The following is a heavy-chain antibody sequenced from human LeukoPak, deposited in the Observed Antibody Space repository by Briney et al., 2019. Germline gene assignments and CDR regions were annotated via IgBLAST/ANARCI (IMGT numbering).Heavy chain of an antibody. CDR1: GYIFTSYW. CDR3: ARPSIAAYFDS. Sequence: GESLHISCQGSGYIFTSYWIGWVRPLPGKGLEWMGIIYPGDSDTRYSPSFQGQVTISADKSISTAYLQWSSLKASDTAMYYCARPSIAAYFDSWGQGTLVTVSS. J-gene: IGHJ4*02. CDR2: IYPGDSDT. D-gene: IGHD6-13*01. V-gene: IGHV5-51*01.